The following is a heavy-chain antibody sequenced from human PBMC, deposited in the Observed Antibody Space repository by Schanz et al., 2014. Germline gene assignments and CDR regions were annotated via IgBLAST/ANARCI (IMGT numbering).Heavy chain of an antibody. CDR3: ARPPHDSSGYYPFDY. Sequence: QVQLVESGGGVVQPGGSLRLSCAASGFRLSTYGMHWVRQAPGKGLEWVAFIGHDGSDKFYADSVKGRFTISRDNSKNKMSLEMESLRADDTAVYYCARPPHDSSGYYPFDYWGQGTLVTVSS. D-gene: IGHD3-22*01. V-gene: IGHV3-30*02. J-gene: IGHJ4*02. CDR2: IGHDGSDK. CDR1: GFRLSTYG.